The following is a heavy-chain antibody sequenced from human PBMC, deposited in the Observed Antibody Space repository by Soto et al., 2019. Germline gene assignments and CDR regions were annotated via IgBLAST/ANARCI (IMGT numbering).Heavy chain of an antibody. CDR1: GGTFSSYA. J-gene: IGHJ6*02. V-gene: IGHV1-69*13. CDR2: IIPIFGTA. Sequence: SVKVSCKASGGTFSSYAISWVRQAPGQGLEWMGGIIPIFGTANYAQKFQGRVTITADESTSTAYMELSSLRSEDTAVYYCAREAGYSSGWYSTGPYYYGMDVWGQGTTVTVSS. CDR3: AREAGYSSGWYSTGPYYYGMDV. D-gene: IGHD6-19*01.